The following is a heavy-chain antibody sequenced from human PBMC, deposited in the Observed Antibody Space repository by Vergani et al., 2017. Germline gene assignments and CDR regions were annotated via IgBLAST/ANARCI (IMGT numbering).Heavy chain of an antibody. CDR3: ARGNYYGSGTYVDP. V-gene: IGHV3-66*02. D-gene: IGHD3-10*01. J-gene: IGHJ5*02. CDR2: IYSGDEK. CDR1: GSTVSGNY. Sequence: ELQLVELGGGLVQPGGSLRFSCAAPGSTVSGNYMTWVRQAPGKGLEWVSHIYSGDEKYYADSVKGRVTISRDTSKNTLHLQINNLRVEDTAVYYCARGNYYGSGTYVDPWGQGTLVTVSS.